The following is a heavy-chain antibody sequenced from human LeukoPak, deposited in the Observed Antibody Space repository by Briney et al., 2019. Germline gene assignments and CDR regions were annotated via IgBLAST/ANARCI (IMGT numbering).Heavy chain of an antibody. V-gene: IGHV3-53*01. D-gene: IGHD3-16*01. CDR3: ASGGLGARKYYSDPFHY. J-gene: IGHJ4*02. CDR2: LYSAGAT. Sequence: GGSLRLSCAASGFIVSNNYMSWVRQAPGKGLEWVSILYSAGATYYAESVRGRFTIARDIYRNTVFLQMNSLRAEDTAVYYCASGGLGARKYYSDPFHYWGQGTLVTVSS. CDR1: GFIVSNNY.